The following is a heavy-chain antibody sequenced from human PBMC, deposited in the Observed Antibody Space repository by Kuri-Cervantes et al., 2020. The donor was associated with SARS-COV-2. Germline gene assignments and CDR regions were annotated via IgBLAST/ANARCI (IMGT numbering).Heavy chain of an antibody. D-gene: IGHD3-10*01. Sequence: ASVKVSCKASGYTFTSYYMHWVRQAPGQGLEWMGISNPSGGSTSYAQKFQGRVTMTRDTSTSTVYMELRSLRSDDTAVYYCARDHEFGLPVDWGQGTLVTVSS. J-gene: IGHJ4*02. CDR1: GYTFTSYY. V-gene: IGHV1-46*01. CDR2: SNPSGGST. CDR3: ARDHEFGLPVD.